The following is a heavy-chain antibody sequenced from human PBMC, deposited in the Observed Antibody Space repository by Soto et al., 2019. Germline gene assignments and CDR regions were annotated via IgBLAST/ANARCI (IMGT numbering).Heavy chain of an antibody. CDR3: PRDKRDVRALEWSYYFDS. J-gene: IGHJ4*02. CDR1: GFTFSSYA. CDR2: ISYDGSNK. V-gene: IGHV3-30-3*01. Sequence: QVQLVESGGGVVQPGRSLRLSCAASGFTFSSYAMHWVRQAPSKGLEWVAVISYDGSNKYYADSVKGRFTISGDNSKNTLYLQMNSLTAEGTAVYCCPRDKRDVRALEWSYYFDSWGRGNVVSVSS. D-gene: IGHD3-3*01.